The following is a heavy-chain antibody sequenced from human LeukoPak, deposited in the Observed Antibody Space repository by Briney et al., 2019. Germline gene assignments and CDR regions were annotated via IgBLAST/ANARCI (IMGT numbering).Heavy chain of an antibody. D-gene: IGHD2-15*01. CDR1: GGSISKDY. CDR3: VRAFVHSGGAFDI. CDR2: VSHSGFNKSNGGIT. V-gene: IGHV4-59*01. Sequence: SGNLSLTCTVSGGSISKDYWSWVRQPPGKGLEWVGYVSHSGFNKSNGGITVYNPSLESRVTTSRDTSKNQFSLKLSSVTAADTAVYYCVRAFVHSGGAFDIWGQGTVVTVSS. J-gene: IGHJ3*02.